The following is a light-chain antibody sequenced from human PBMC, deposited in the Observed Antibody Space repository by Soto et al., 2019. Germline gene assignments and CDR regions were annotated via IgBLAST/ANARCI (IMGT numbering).Light chain of an antibody. CDR3: QEGYSTPYT. Sequence: DIQMTQSPSTLSGSVGDRVTITCRASQTISSWLAWYQQKPGKAPKLLIYAASSLQSGVPSRFSGSGSGTDFTLTISSLQPEDFATYFCQEGYSTPYTFGLGTKVDIK. CDR2: AAS. V-gene: IGKV1-39*01. CDR1: QTISSW. J-gene: IGKJ2*01.